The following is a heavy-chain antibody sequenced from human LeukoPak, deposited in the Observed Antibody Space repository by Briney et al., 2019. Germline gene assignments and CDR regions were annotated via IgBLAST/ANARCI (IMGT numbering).Heavy chain of an antibody. J-gene: IGHJ5*02. D-gene: IGHD6-6*01. CDR2: INPKSGGT. V-gene: IGHV1-2*02. CDR3: AREDSSLSSLRGWFDP. CDR1: GYTFTGYY. Sequence: GASVKVSCKASGYTFTGYYMHWVRQAPGQGLEWMGWINPKSGGTNYAQKFQGRVTMTRDTSISTAYMELSRLRSDDTAVYYCAREDSSLSSLRGWFDPWGQGTLVTVSS.